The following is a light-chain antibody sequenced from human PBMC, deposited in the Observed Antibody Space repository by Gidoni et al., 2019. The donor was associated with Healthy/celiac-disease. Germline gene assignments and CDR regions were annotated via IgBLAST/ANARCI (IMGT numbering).Light chain of an antibody. CDR2: EVS. V-gene: IGLV2-23*02. CDR3: CSYAGSSTYV. J-gene: IGLJ1*01. Sequence: QSALPQPASVSGSPGQSNTISCTGPSSDVGSYNLVSWYQQHPGKAPKLMIYEVSKRPSGVSNRFSGSKSGNTASLTISGLQAEDDADYYCCSYAGSSTYVFGTGTKVTVL. CDR1: SSDVGSYNL.